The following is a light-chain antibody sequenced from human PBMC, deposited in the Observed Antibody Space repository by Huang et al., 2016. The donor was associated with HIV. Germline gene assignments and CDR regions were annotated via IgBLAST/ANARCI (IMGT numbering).Light chain of an antibody. CDR2: GTS. J-gene: IGKJ2*01. Sequence: EVIMTQAPATFSVSPGETAPLSCKASQSVGSNLGWYQQRPGQVPRLLIYGTSARATGIPARFNGSGSGTEFTLTISSVQSEDFAVYFCQQYNNWPPYTFGQGTKLEI. CDR1: QSVGSN. V-gene: IGKV3-15*01. CDR3: QQYNNWPPYT.